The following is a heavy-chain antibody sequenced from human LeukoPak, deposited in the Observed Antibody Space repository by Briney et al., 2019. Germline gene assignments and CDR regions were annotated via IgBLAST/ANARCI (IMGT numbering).Heavy chain of an antibody. D-gene: IGHD3-10*01. CDR2: MSPNSGNT. CDR3: ARSPSMVWGVEYYYGMDV. Sequence: ASVKLSCKASGYTFTTHDINWVRQAPGQGLEGMGGMSPNSGNTGYVRRFQGRVTMTRDSTTTTAYMELRSLTSEDTAVYYCARSPSMVWGVEYYYGMDVWGQGTTVTVSS. V-gene: IGHV1-8*01. CDR1: GYTFTTHD. J-gene: IGHJ6*02.